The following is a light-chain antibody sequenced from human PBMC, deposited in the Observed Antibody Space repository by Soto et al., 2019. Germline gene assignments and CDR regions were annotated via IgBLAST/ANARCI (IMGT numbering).Light chain of an antibody. CDR1: SSDIGAYNY. J-gene: IGLJ2*01. CDR2: GVT. Sequence: QSALTQPASVSGSPGQSITISCTGTSSDIGAYNYVSWYQQHPGKTPKLMIYGVTNRPSGVSNRFSGYKSGSTASLTISGLQAEEEADYYCRSYTTSSTLALGGGPKVSVL. CDR3: RSYTTSSTLA. V-gene: IGLV2-14*01.